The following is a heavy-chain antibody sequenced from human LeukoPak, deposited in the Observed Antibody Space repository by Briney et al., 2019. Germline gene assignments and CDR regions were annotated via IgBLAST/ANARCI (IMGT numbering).Heavy chain of an antibody. CDR2: IKKDGSEK. D-gene: IGHD3-22*01. J-gene: IGHJ3*02. CDR1: GFTFSSYW. CDR3: AREKYYYDSSAYAFDI. Sequence: GGSLRLSCAASGFTFSSYWMSWVRQAPGKGLEWVANIKKDGSEKYYVDSVKGRFTISRDNSKNTLYLQMNSLRAEDTAVYYCAREKYYYDSSAYAFDIWGQGTMVTVSS. V-gene: IGHV3-7*03.